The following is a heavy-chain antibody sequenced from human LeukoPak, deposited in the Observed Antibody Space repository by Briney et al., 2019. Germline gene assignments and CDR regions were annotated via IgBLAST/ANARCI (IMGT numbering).Heavy chain of an antibody. Sequence: SETLSLTCTVSGGSISSSSYYWGWNRQPPGKGLEWIGSIYYSASTYYNPSLKSRVTISVDTSKNQFSLKLSSVTAADTAVYYCARVGTTVVTRGEFDPWGQGTLVTVSS. CDR1: GGSISSSSYY. CDR3: ARVGTTVVTRGEFDP. CDR2: IYYSAST. V-gene: IGHV4-39*07. D-gene: IGHD4-23*01. J-gene: IGHJ5*02.